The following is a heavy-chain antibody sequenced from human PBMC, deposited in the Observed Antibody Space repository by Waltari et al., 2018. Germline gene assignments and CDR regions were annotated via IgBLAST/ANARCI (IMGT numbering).Heavy chain of an antibody. J-gene: IGHJ4*02. Sequence: QVQLQESCPGLVKPSQTLSLTCTVSGGSIDSGSYYWSWIRQPAGKGLEWIGRIYTSGSTNYNPSLKSRVTISVDTSKNQFSLNLSSVTAADTAVYYCARGPLLSKVDYWGQGTLVTVSS. D-gene: IGHD1-26*01. CDR2: IYTSGST. CDR1: GGSIDSGSYY. V-gene: IGHV4-61*02. CDR3: ARGPLLSKVDY.